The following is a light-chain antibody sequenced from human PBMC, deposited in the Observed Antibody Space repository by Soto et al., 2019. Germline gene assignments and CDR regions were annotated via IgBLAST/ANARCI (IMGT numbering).Light chain of an antibody. V-gene: IGKV3-20*01. CDR1: RHVYINA. Sequence: EIVLMQSPATLSLSPGERATLSCRASRHVYINALGWYQQKPGRTPTLLIYGASTRATDVPDRFSATGSGTDFSLTISRVEPEDSAVYYCQQYGASPFTFGPGTRLEI. CDR3: QQYGASPFT. CDR2: GAS. J-gene: IGKJ3*01.